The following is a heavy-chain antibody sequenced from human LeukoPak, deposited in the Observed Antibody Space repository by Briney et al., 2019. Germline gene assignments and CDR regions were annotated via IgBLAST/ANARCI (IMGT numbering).Heavy chain of an antibody. CDR3: VRLGRAAGFYFFDY. D-gene: IGHD6-13*01. CDR1: GGSFNDYC. V-gene: IGHV4-34*01. CDR2: IRHTGST. Sequence: SETLSLTCAVYGGSFNDYCWSWIRQPPGKGLEWIGEIRHTGSTNYNPSLESRVTISIDTSKRHFSLKLTSVTAADTAVYYCVRLGRAAGFYFFDYWGQGSLVTVSS. J-gene: IGHJ4*02.